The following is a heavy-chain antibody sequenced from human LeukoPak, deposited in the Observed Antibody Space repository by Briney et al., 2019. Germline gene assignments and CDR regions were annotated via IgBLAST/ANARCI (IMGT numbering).Heavy chain of an antibody. CDR3: ARHRLDSTFDFDY. D-gene: IGHD3-3*02. Sequence: SETLSLTCTVSGGSISSSSYYWGWIRQPPGKGLEWIGSIYYSGSTYYNPSLKSRVTISVDTSKNQLSLKLSSVTAADTAVYYCARHRLDSTFDFDYWGQGTLATVSS. J-gene: IGHJ4*02. CDR2: IYYSGST. CDR1: GGSISSSSYY. V-gene: IGHV4-39*01.